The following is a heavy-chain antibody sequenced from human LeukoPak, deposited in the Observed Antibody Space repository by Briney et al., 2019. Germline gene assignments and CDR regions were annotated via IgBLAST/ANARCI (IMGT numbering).Heavy chain of an antibody. CDR3: ARREWFGVDY. J-gene: IGHJ4*02. CDR1: GYSFTTYW. CDR2: IYPGDSDT. D-gene: IGHD3-10*01. Sequence: GESLKISCKGSGYSFTTYWIGWVRRMPGKGLEWMGIIYPGDSDTRYSPSFQGQVTISADKSISTAYLQWSTLKASDSAMYYCARREWFGVDYWGQGTLVTVSS. V-gene: IGHV5-51*01.